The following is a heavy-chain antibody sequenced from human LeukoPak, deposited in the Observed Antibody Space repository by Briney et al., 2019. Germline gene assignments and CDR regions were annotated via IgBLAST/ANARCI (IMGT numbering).Heavy chain of an antibody. Sequence: PGGSLRLSCAASGFTFTNAWMSWVRQAPGKGLEWVGRIKSKTDGGTTDYAAPVKGRFTISRDDSKSTLYLQMNSLKTEDTAVYYCTTLLYGDYVPLDYWGQGTLVTVSS. CDR3: TTLLYGDYVPLDY. CDR2: IKSKTDGGTT. V-gene: IGHV3-15*01. J-gene: IGHJ4*02. CDR1: GFTFTNAW. D-gene: IGHD4-17*01.